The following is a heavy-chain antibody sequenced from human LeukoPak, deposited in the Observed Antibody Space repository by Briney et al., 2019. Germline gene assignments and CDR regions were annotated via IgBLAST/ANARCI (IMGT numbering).Heavy chain of an antibody. J-gene: IGHJ6*02. CDR2: SSSSSYI. V-gene: IGHV3-21*01. Sequence: SSSSSYIYYADSVKGRFTISRDNAKNSLYLQMNSLRAEDTAVYYCARVPPYYYYYGMDVWGQGTTVTVSS. CDR3: ARVPPYYYYYGMDV.